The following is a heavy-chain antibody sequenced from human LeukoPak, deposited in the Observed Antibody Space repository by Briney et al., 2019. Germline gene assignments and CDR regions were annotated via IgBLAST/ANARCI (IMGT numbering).Heavy chain of an antibody. CDR2: ISGSGGST. J-gene: IGHJ4*02. V-gene: IGHV3-23*01. D-gene: IGHD3-3*02. CDR3: ARGREHSDY. Sequence: PGGSLRLSCAASGFTFSSYAMSWVRQAPGKGLEWVSAISGSGGSTYYADSVKGRFTISRDNAKNSLYLQMNSLRAEDTAVYYCARGREHSDYWGQGTLVTASS. CDR1: GFTFSSYA.